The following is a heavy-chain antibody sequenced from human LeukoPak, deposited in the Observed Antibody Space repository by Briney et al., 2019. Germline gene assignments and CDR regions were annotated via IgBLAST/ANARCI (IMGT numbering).Heavy chain of an antibody. CDR1: GYTFTSYD. CDR3: AGGGRNIVVVVVGWFDP. V-gene: IGHV1-8*01. Sequence: ASVKVSCKASGYTFTSYDINWVRQATGQGLEWMGWMNPNSGNTGYAQKFQGRVTMTRNTSISTAYMELSSLRSEDTAVYYCAGGGRNIVVVVVGWFDPWGQGTLVTVSS. J-gene: IGHJ5*02. D-gene: IGHD2-15*01. CDR2: MNPNSGNT.